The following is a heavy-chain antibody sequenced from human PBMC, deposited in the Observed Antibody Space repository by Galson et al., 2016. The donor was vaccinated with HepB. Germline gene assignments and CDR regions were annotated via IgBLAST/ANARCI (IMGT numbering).Heavy chain of an antibody. J-gene: IGHJ4*02. V-gene: IGHV4-61*01. CDR2: IYYTGSA. CDR1: GDSVSSANYY. D-gene: IGHD3-10*01. CDR3: ATGRHYYGSEH. Sequence: SETLSLTCTVSGDSVSSANYYWSWIRQPPGKGLEWIGYIYYTGSANSNPSLKSRFTISVDPSKNQFPLKLTSVTAADTAVYYCATGRHYYGSEHWGQGILVTVSS.